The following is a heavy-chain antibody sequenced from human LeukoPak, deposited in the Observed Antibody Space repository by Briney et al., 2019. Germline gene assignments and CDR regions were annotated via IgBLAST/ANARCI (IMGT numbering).Heavy chain of an antibody. V-gene: IGHV3-66*01. J-gene: IGHJ3*02. D-gene: IGHD5-18*01. Sequence: GGSLRLSCAASGFSVSSNYMSWVRQAPGKGLEWVSVIYSGGSAYYADSVKGRFTISRDNSKNTLYLQMNTLRAEDTAVYYCARDLGYNYGYVGAFDIWGQGTLVTVSS. CDR3: ARDLGYNYGYVGAFDI. CDR2: IYSGGSA. CDR1: GFSVSSNY.